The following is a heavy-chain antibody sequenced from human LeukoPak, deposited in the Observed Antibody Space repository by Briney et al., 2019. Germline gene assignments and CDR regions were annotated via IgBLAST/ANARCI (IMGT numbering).Heavy chain of an antibody. J-gene: IGHJ6*03. V-gene: IGHV3-30*02. D-gene: IGHD2-2*01. CDR3: AKDDPVVPAADCYMDL. CDR2: IRYDGSNK. Sequence: GGSLRLSCAASGFTFSSYGMHWVRQAPGKGLEWVAFIRYDGSNKYYADSVKGRFTISRDNSKNTLYLQMNSLRAEDTAVYYCAKDDPVVPAADCYMDLWGKGTTVTVSS. CDR1: GFTFSSYG.